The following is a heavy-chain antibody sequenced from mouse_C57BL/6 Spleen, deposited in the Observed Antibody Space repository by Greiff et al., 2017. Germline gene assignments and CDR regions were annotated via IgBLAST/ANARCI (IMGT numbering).Heavy chain of an antibody. Sequence: VQLQQSGAELVKPGASVKLSCKASGYTFTEYTIHWVKQRSGQGLEWIGWFYPGSGSIKYNEKFKDKATLPADKSSSTVYMELSRLTAEAAAVYFCARHEALTGYFDVWGTGTTVTVSS. J-gene: IGHJ1*03. CDR3: ARHEALTGYFDV. V-gene: IGHV1-62-2*01. D-gene: IGHD4-1*01. CDR2: FYPGSGSI. CDR1: GYTFTEYT.